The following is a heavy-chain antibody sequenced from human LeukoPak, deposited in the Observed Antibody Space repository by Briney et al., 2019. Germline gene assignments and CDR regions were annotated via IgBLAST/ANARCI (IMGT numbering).Heavy chain of an antibody. V-gene: IGHV3-30*04. J-gene: IGHJ4*02. CDR3: ARVRHYGSGSYPGY. D-gene: IGHD3-10*01. Sequence: GGSLRLFCAASGFTFSSYAMHWDRQAPGKGLEWVAVISYDGSNKYYADSVKGRFTISRDNSKNTLYLQMNSLRAEDTAMYYCARVRHYGSGSYPGYWGQGTLVTVSS. CDR2: ISYDGSNK. CDR1: GFTFSSYA.